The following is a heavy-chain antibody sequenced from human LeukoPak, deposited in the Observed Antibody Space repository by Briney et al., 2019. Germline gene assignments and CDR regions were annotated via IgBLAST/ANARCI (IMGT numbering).Heavy chain of an antibody. Sequence: KPSETLSLTCTVSGGSITSYYWSWVRQPPGKGLEWIGYMHYSGGATYYPSLKSRVAMSIDASKNQSSLKLSSVTAADTAVYYCARDIRVVGATHYFDQWGQGTLVTVSS. J-gene: IGHJ4*02. CDR3: ARDIRVVGATHYFDQ. V-gene: IGHV4-59*01. CDR2: MHYSGGA. CDR1: GGSITSYY. D-gene: IGHD1-26*01.